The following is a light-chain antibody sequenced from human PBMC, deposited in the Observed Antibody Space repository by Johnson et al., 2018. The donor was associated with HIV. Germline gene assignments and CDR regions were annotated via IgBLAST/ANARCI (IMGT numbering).Light chain of an antibody. V-gene: IGLV1-51*01. J-gene: IGLJ1*01. Sequence: QSVLTQPPSVSAAPGQKVTISCSGSSSNIGNNYVSWYQQLPGTAPKLLIHDTDERPPGIPDRFYGSKSGTSATLGITGLLTGDEADYYCGTWDSSPSAFYVFGTGTKVIVL. CDR3: GTWDSSPSAFYV. CDR1: SSNIGNNY. CDR2: DTD.